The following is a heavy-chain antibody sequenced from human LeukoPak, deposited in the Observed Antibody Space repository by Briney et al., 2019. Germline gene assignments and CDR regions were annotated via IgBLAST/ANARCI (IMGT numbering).Heavy chain of an antibody. V-gene: IGHV3-21*01. CDR3: ARDPVMVRGVIISRFDY. CDR2: ISSSSSYI. D-gene: IGHD3-10*01. CDR1: GYTFSTYW. Sequence: GGSLRLSXAASGYTFSTYWMHWVRQAPGKGLEWVSSISSSSSYIYYADSVKGRFTISRDNAKNSLYLQMNSLRAEDTAVYYCARDPVMVRGVIISRFDYWGQGTLVTVSS. J-gene: IGHJ4*02.